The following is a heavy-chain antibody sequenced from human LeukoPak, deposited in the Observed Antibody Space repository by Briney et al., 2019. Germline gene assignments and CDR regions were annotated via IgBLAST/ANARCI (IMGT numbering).Heavy chain of an antibody. D-gene: IGHD3-10*01. Sequence: GASVKVSFKASGGTFSSYAISWVRQAPGQGLEWMGWMNPNSGNTGYAQKFQGRVTMTRNTSISTAYMELSSLRSEDTAVYYCARYYYGSGSYYNDYWGQGTLVTVSS. CDR1: GGTFSSYA. CDR2: MNPNSGNT. V-gene: IGHV1-8*02. CDR3: ARYYYGSGSYYNDY. J-gene: IGHJ4*02.